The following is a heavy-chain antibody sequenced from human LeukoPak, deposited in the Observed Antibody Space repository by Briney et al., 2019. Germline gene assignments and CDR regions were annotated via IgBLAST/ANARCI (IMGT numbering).Heavy chain of an antibody. J-gene: IGHJ4*02. CDR2: IDYSGGDT. V-gene: IGHV3-23*01. CDR3: ARTSGWYGVS. CDR1: GFTLSSYE. Sequence: PGGSLRLSCTASGFTLSSYEMSWIRQAPGKGLEWVSSIDYSGGDTHYADSVKGRFTISKDNSKNTLYLQLSSLRGDDTAVYFCARTSGWYGVSWGEGTLVTVPS. D-gene: IGHD6-19*01.